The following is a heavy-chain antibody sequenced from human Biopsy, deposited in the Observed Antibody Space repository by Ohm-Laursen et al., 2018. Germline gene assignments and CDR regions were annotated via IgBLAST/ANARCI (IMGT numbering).Heavy chain of an antibody. CDR3: VGGVDYYDPYHYYALDV. CDR1: GESFNGYY. J-gene: IGHJ6*02. CDR2: INHSGRT. D-gene: IGHD3-22*01. Sequence: SDTLSLTWAVYGESFNGYYWSWIRQTPGKGLEWLGEINHSGRTNYNPSLKSRVTISVNTSKNRFSLKVRSVTAADTAVYYCVGGVDYYDPYHYYALDVWSQGTTGTVSS. V-gene: IGHV4-34*01.